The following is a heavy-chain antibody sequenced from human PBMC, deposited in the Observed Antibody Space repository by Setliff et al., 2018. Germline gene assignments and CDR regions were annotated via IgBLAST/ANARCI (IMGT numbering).Heavy chain of an antibody. CDR3: ARDADYYDTAEKTIFDY. D-gene: IGHD3-22*01. J-gene: IGHJ4*02. CDR2: IKSYNGDT. V-gene: IGHV1-18*01. CDR1: GYSFTGYY. Sequence: ASVKVSCKASGYSFTGYYMHRVRQAPGQGLEWMGYIKSYNGDTYYAQKFQGRVTITTDTSTNTAYMEVRSLRSDDTAMYHCARDADYYDTAEKTIFDYWGQGTLVTVSS.